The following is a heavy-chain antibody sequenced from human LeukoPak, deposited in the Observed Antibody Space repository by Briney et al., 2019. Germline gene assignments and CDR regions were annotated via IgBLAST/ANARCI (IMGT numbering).Heavy chain of an antibody. CDR1: GFTFSSYW. Sequence: GALRLSCVACGFTFSSYWMHWVRQAPGKGLVWVSRINSDGSSTSYADSVKGRFTISRDNAKNTLYLQMNSLRAEDTAVYYCARVSYYYDSSGAFDIWGQGTMVTASS. V-gene: IGHV3-74*01. J-gene: IGHJ3*02. CDR3: ARVSYYYDSSGAFDI. D-gene: IGHD3-22*01. CDR2: INSDGSST.